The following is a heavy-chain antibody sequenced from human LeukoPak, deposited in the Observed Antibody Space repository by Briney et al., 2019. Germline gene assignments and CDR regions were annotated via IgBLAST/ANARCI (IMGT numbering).Heavy chain of an antibody. Sequence: GGSLRLSCAASGFTFSNYAMSWVRQAPGKGLEWVSYSSSSGSNIYYADSVKGRFTISRDNAKNSLYLQMNSLRDEDTAVYYCARGGLYDYVWGSYRRQSFDYWGQGTLVTVSS. CDR3: ARGGLYDYVWGSYRRQSFDY. CDR2: SSSSGSNI. V-gene: IGHV3-48*02. J-gene: IGHJ4*02. D-gene: IGHD3-16*02. CDR1: GFTFSNYA.